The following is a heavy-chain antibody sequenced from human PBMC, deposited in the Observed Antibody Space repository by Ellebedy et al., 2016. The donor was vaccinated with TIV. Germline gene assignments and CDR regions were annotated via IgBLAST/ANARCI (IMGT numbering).Heavy chain of an antibody. CDR3: AKDDYYEGSGYFDY. V-gene: IGHV3-23*01. CDR2: ISGSGGST. Sequence: GESLKIPCAASGFTFSSYAMSWVRQAPGKGPEWVSAISGSGGSTYYADSVKGRFTISRDNSNNTLYLQMNSLRAEDTAGYYCAKDDYYEGSGYFDYWGQGTLVTVSS. J-gene: IGHJ4*02. CDR1: GFTFSSYA. D-gene: IGHD3-22*01.